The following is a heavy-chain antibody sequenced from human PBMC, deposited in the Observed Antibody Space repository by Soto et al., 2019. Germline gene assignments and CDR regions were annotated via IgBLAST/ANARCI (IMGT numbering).Heavy chain of an antibody. CDR2: IWYDGSNK. CDR3: ARGTYYYDSSGYYYVEFPDY. CDR1: GFTFSSLG. J-gene: IGHJ4*02. D-gene: IGHD3-22*01. Sequence: HPGGSLRLSCAASGFTFSSLGMHWVRLAPGKGLEWVAVIWYDGSNKYYADSVKGRFTISRDNSKNTLYLQMNSLRAEDTAVYYCARGTYYYDSSGYYYVEFPDYWGQGTLVTVSS. V-gene: IGHV3-33*08.